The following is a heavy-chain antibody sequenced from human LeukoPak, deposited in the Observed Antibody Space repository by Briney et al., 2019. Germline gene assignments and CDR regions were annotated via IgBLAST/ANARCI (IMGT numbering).Heavy chain of an antibody. J-gene: IGHJ4*02. V-gene: IGHV3-11*01. Sequence: GGSRRLSCAASGFTFSDYYMSWIRQAPGKGLEWVSYISSSGSTIYYADSVKGRFSISRDNAKKSLYLQINSLRAEDTAVYYCAVDYYSSSDYWGQGTLVTVSS. CDR2: ISSSGSTI. D-gene: IGHD6-6*01. CDR1: GFTFSDYY. CDR3: AVDYYSSSDY.